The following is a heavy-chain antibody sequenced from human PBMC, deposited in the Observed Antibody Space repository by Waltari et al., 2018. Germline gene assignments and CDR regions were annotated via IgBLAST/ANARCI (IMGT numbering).Heavy chain of an antibody. D-gene: IGHD5-12*01. CDR2: IYHSGST. J-gene: IGHJ4*02. CDR1: GYSISSGYY. CDR3: AREEQWLRKEGTFDY. Sequence: QVQLQESGPGLVKPSETLSLTCTVSGYSISSGYYWGWIRQPPGKGLEWIGSIYHSGSTYYNPSLKSRVTISVDTSKNQFSLKLSSVTAADTAVYYCAREEQWLRKEGTFDYWGQGTLVTVSS. V-gene: IGHV4-38-2*02.